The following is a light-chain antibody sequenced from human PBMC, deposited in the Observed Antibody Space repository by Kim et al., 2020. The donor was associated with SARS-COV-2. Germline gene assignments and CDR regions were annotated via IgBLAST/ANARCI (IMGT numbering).Light chain of an antibody. CDR2: LNSDGSH. J-gene: IGLJ3*02. CDR1: SGYSTYA. V-gene: IGLV4-69*02. CDR3: QTWGTGMGV. Sequence: ASVKLTCTLSSGYSTYAIAWHQQQPEKGPRFLMKLNSDGSHSKGDGIPDRFSGSSSGAERYLTISSLQSEDEADYYCQTWGTGMGVFGGGTQLTVL.